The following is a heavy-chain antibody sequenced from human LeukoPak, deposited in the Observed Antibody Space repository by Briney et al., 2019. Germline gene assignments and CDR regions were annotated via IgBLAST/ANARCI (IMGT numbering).Heavy chain of an antibody. CDR3: ATNMDV. J-gene: IGHJ6*03. V-gene: IGHV3-53*01. Sequence: LSGGSLRLSCAASGFTVSSIYMSWVRQAQGKGLEWVSVIYSGGSTYYADSEKGRFAISRDNTKNTLYLQMNSLRAEDTAVYYCATNMDVWGKGTTVTISS. CDR2: IYSGGST. CDR1: GFTVSSIY.